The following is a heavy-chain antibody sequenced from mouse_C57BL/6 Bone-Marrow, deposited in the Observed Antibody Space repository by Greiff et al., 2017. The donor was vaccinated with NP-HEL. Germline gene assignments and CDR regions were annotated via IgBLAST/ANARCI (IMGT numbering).Heavy chain of an antibody. V-gene: IGHV14-1*01. Sequence: VQLQQSGAELVRPGASVKLSCTASGFNIKDYYMHWVKQRPEQGLEWIGRIDPADGDTEYAPKFQGKATITADTSSNTAYLQLSSLTSEDTAIYNAATARYGLTNNAMDYWGQGTSVTVSA. CDR1: GFNIKDYY. CDR2: IDPADGDT. J-gene: IGHJ4*01. CDR3: ATARYGLTNNAMDY. D-gene: IGHD1-1*02.